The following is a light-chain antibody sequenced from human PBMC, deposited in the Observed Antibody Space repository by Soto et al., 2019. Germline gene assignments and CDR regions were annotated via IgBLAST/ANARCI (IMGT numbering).Light chain of an antibody. CDR3: QQYATSPLT. CDR2: GAS. CDR1: QSVSNNY. J-gene: IGKJ1*01. Sequence: EIVLTHFPGTLSLSPGERATLSCRASQSVSNNYLAWYQQKPGQAPRLVIFGASNRATGIPDRFSASGSGTEFTPTISRLEPEDVAVYYCQQYATSPLTFGHGTKV. V-gene: IGKV3-20*01.